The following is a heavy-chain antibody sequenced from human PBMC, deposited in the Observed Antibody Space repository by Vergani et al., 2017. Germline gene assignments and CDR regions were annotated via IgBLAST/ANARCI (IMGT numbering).Heavy chain of an antibody. CDR3: AGYSSGWYPYYYYYGMDV. D-gene: IGHD6-19*01. Sequence: QVQLQESGPGLVKPSQTLSLTCTVSGGSISSGSYYWGWLRQPPGKGLEWIGYIYYSGSTNYNPSLKRRVTISVDTSKNEFSVKLSSVTAADTAVYYCAGYSSGWYPYYYYYGMDVWGQGTTVTVAS. CDR1: GGSISSGSYY. V-gene: IGHV4-61*01. J-gene: IGHJ6*02. CDR2: IYYSGST.